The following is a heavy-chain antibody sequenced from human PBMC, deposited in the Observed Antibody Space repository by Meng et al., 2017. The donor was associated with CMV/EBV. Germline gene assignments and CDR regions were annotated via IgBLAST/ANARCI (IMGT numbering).Heavy chain of an antibody. V-gene: IGHV4-39*07. D-gene: IGHD2-15*01. CDR1: DGSISSSSYY. CDR3: ARDAISGGYCSGGSCSYYYYGMDV. CDR2: IYYSGST. Sequence: LRLSCTVSDGSISSSSYYWGWIRQPPGKGLEWIGSIYYSGSTYYNPSLKSRVTISVDTSKNQFSLKLSSVTAADTAVYYCARDAISGGYCSGGSCSYYYYGMDVWGQGTTVTVSS. J-gene: IGHJ6*02.